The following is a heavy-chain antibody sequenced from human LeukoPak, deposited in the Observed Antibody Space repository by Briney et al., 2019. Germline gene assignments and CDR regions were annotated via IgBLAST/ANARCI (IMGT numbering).Heavy chain of an antibody. CDR1: GYTLTELS. D-gene: IGHD6-13*01. CDR2: FDPEDGET. Sequence: ASVKVSCKVSGYTLTELSMHWVRQAPGKGLEWMGGFDPEDGETIYAQKFQGRVTMTEDTSTDTAYMELSSLRSEDTAVYYCAVYSSSWYGRYYYGMDVWGQGTTVTVSS. V-gene: IGHV1-24*01. CDR3: AVYSSSWYGRYYYGMDV. J-gene: IGHJ6*02.